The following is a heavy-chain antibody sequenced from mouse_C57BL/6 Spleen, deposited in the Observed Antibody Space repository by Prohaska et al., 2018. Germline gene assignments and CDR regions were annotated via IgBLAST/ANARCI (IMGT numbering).Heavy chain of an antibody. CDR3: RHLYSRLGD. CDR1: GFTFSNYW. CDR2: IRLKSDNLET. J-gene: IGHJ2*01. V-gene: IGHV6-3*01. D-gene: IGHD1-3*01. Sequence: EVFLEEYVGCLVQPAGSMKLSCVASGFTFSNYWMNWVRQSPEKGLEWVAQIRLKSDNLETHYVDSVSGCDIICSVNAKSIGILRMYSLMVDDTMIYYSRHLYSRLGDWGKGTTLTVSS.